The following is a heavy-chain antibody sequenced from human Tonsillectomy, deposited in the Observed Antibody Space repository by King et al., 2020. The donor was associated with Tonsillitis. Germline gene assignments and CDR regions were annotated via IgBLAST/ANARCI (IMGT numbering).Heavy chain of an antibody. Sequence: VQLQESGSGLVRPAQTLSHPCGVSGGSITTNGYSWSWIRQPTGKGLEWIGFIYHSGRTYYTPSLKSRFSISVDTSKNQFSLELHSVRSADTAVYYCAGVCQYQVLGLNPWAQGTLVTVPS. D-gene: IGHD2-2*01. CDR2: IYHSGRT. CDR1: GGSITTNGYS. V-gene: IGHV4-30-2*01. J-gene: IGHJ5*02. CDR3: AGVCQYQVLGLNP.